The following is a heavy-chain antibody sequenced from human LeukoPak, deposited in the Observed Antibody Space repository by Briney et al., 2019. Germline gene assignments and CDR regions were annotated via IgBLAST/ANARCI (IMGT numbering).Heavy chain of an antibody. CDR2: FDPEDGET. J-gene: IGHJ4*02. CDR1: GYTLTELS. CDR3: AVRAIDY. D-gene: IGHD4/OR15-4a*01. V-gene: IGHV1-24*01. Sequence: ASVKVSCKVSGYTLTELSMHWVRQAPGKGLEWMGGFDPEDGETIYAQKFQGRVTMTRDTSISTAYMELSRLRSDDTAVYFCAVRAIDYWGQGTLVTVSS.